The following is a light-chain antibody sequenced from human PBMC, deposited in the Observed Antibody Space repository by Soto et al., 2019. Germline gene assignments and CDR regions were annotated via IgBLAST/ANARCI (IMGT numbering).Light chain of an antibody. CDR2: GAS. J-gene: IGKJ1*01. CDR1: QSVSSSY. Sequence: ESVLTQSPGTLSLSPGERATLSCRASQSVSSSYLAWYQQKPGQAPRLLIYGASSRATGIPDRFSGSGSGTDFTLTISRLEPEDVAVYYCQRYGSSPRTFGQGTKVEIK. CDR3: QRYGSSPRT. V-gene: IGKV3-20*01.